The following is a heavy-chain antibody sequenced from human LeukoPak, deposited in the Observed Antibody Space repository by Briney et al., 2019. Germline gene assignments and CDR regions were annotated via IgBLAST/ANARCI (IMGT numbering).Heavy chain of an antibody. V-gene: IGHV3-7*01. Sequence: PGGSLRLSCAASGFTFGSYAMSWVRRAPGKGLEWVANIKQDGSEKYYVDSVKGRFTISRDNAHNSLYLQMNSLRAEDTAVYHCVRAIGGYASYWGQGTLVTVSS. CDR3: VRAIGGYASY. D-gene: IGHD5-12*01. CDR1: GFTFGSYA. J-gene: IGHJ4*02. CDR2: IKQDGSEK.